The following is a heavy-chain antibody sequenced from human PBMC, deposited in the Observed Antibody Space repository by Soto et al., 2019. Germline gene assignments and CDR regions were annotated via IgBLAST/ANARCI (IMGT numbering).Heavy chain of an antibody. J-gene: IGHJ6*02. CDR1: GYTFTSYA. Sequence: GXSVKVSFNASGYTFTSYAMHLARQSPGQGLEWMGWINTYNGNTNYAQNLQGRVTLTTDTSTSTAYMELTSLRPNDTAIYYCAMVDVYVTPSPQDVWGQGTTVTVSS. CDR2: INTYNGNT. V-gene: IGHV1-18*01. CDR3: AMVDVYVTPSPQDV. D-gene: IGHD3-16*01.